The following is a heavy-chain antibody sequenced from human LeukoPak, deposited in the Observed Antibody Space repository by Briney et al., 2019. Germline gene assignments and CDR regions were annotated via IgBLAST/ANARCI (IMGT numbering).Heavy chain of an antibody. Sequence: SETLSLTCTVSGYSISSGYYWGWIRQPPGKGLEWIGSIYHTRSTYYNLSLKSRVTISVDTSKNQFSLKLSSVTAADTAVYYCARLQGYSYGYIAYWGQGTLVTVSS. CDR3: ARLQGYSYGYIAY. CDR2: IYHTRST. CDR1: GYSISSGYY. V-gene: IGHV4-38-2*02. D-gene: IGHD5-18*01. J-gene: IGHJ4*02.